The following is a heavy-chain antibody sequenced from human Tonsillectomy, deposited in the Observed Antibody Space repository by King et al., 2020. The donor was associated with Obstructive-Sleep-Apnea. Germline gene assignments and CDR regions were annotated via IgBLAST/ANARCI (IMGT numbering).Heavy chain of an antibody. CDR1: GFTFSSYS. J-gene: IGHJ4*02. Sequence: VQLVESGGGLVKPGGALRLSCEASGFTFSSYSMNWVRQAPGKGLEWVSSISSTSSYIYYVDPVKGRFTISRDDAKNSLYLQMNSLRAEDTAVYYCARDLGLDIVVVPAAMRGGQGTLVTVSS. CDR2: ISSTSSYI. V-gene: IGHV3-21*06. D-gene: IGHD2-2*01. CDR3: ARDLGLDIVVVPAAMR.